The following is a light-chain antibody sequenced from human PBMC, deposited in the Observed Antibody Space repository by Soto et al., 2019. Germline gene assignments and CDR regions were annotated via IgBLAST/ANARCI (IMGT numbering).Light chain of an antibody. CDR1: HSVNSN. J-gene: IGKJ1*01. Sequence: EIVMTQSPAPPSVSPGERATLSCRASHSVNSNLAWYQQKPGQAPRLLIYGASTRATGIPARFSGSGSGTEFTLTISSLQSEDVAVYYCQQYNNSPRTFGQGTKVEIK. CDR3: QQYNNSPRT. CDR2: GAS. V-gene: IGKV3-15*01.